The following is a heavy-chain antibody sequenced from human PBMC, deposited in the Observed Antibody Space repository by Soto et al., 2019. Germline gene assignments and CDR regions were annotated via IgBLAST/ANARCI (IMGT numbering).Heavy chain of an antibody. V-gene: IGHV1-69*13. Sequence: SVKVSCKASGGTFSSYAISWVRQAPGQGLEWMGGIIPIFGTANYAQKFQGRVTVTADESTSTAYMELSSLRSEDTAVYYCARAKGSHLKWFDPWGRGTLVTVSS. CDR1: GGTFSSYA. J-gene: IGHJ5*02. D-gene: IGHD6-13*01. CDR3: ARAKGSHLKWFDP. CDR2: IIPIFGTA.